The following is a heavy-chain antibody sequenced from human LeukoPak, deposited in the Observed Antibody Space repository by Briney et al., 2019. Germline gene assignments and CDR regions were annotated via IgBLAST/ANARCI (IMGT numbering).Heavy chain of an antibody. J-gene: IGHJ4*01. D-gene: IGHD2-21*02. CDR3: ARDSAPYCGGDCYFDY. CDR1: GFTFSRFG. V-gene: IGHV3-33*01. Sequence: GGSLRLSCAASGFTFSRFGLHWVRQAPGKGLEWVAVIWFDGSSTYYADSVEGRFTISRDNSKNMLYLQMNSLRVEDTGVYFCARDSAPYCGGDCYFDYWGHGTLVTVSS. CDR2: IWFDGSST.